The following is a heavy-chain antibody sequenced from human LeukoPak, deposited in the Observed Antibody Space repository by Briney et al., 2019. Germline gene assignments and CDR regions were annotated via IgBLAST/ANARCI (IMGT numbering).Heavy chain of an antibody. CDR2: ISGSGGGA. J-gene: IGHJ4*02. Sequence: GGSLRLSCGASGFTFNSYAVSWVRQAPGKGLEWVSAISGSGGGAYYADSVKGRFTISRDNSKNTVYLQMNSLSTEDTAVYYCAKTTTGYSSGRYPGWPVDCWGQGTLVTVSS. V-gene: IGHV3-23*01. CDR1: GFTFNSYA. D-gene: IGHD6-19*01. CDR3: AKTTTGYSSGRYPGWPVDC.